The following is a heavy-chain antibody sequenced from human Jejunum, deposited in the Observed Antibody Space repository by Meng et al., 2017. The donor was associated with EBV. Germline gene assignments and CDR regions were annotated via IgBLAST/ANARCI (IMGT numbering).Heavy chain of an antibody. J-gene: IGHJ4*02. Sequence: KVSVSTVRDAVQSYGYHITDYLRDSVRQALGQGLKWMGRCTHNTCVPNYAAKFQGRVTMTRDTSLSTSYMVLSRLTSDDTAVYYCARPISGYTYYFDYWGQGTLVTVSS. CDR1: GYHITDYL. CDR2: CTHNTCVP. D-gene: IGHD5-18*01. CDR3: ARPISGYTYYFDY. V-gene: IGHV1-2*06.